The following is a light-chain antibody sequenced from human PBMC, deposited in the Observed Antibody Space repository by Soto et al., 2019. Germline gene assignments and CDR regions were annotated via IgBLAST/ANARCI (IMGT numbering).Light chain of an antibody. V-gene: IGKV3-15*01. J-gene: IGKJ4*01. CDR2: GAS. CDR1: QSVNPN. CDR3: QQYNDWPLT. Sequence: EIVMTQSPATLSVSPGEGATLSCRASQSVNPNLAGYQQNPGQAPRLLIYGASTRATDIPARFSGSGSGTEFILAISSLQSEDFAVYYCQQYNDWPLTFGGGTKVEIK.